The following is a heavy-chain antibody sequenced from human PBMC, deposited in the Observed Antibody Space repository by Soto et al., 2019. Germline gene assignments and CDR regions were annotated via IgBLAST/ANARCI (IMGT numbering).Heavy chain of an antibody. CDR3: ARFLDYGDYVCDY. V-gene: IGHV4-34*01. Sequence: SETLSLTCAVYGGSFSGYYWSWIRQPPGKGLEWIGEINHSGSTNYNPSLKSRVTISVDTSKNQFSLKLSSVTAADTAVYYCARFLDYGDYVCDYWGQGTLVTVSS. CDR2: INHSGST. J-gene: IGHJ4*02. CDR1: GGSFSGYY. D-gene: IGHD4-17*01.